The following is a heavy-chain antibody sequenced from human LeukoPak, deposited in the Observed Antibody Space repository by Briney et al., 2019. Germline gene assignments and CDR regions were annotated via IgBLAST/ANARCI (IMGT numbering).Heavy chain of an antibody. CDR2: IYPSGST. V-gene: IGHV4-4*07. CDR3: ATAGYDYVWGSYRYDY. D-gene: IGHD3-16*02. CDR1: GGSISSYY. Sequence: PSETLSLTCSVSGGSISSYYWSWIRQPAGKGLEWIGRIYPSGSTNYNPSLKSRVTMSVDTSKNQFSLKLSSVTAADTAVYYCATAGYDYVWGSYRYDYWGQGTLVTVSS. J-gene: IGHJ4*02.